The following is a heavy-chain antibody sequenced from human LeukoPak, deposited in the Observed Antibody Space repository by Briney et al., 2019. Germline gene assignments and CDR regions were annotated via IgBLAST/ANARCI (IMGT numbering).Heavy chain of an antibody. V-gene: IGHV4-34*01. CDR2: INHSGST. CDR1: GGSFSGYY. Sequence: SETLSLTCAVYGGSFSGYYWSWIRQPPGKGLEWIGEINHSGSTNYNPSLESRVTISVDTSKNQFSLKLSSVTAADTAVYYCARGGRYCSSTSCYSNSYNWFDPWGQGTLVTVSS. J-gene: IGHJ5*02. D-gene: IGHD2-2*01. CDR3: ARGGRYCSSTSCYSNSYNWFDP.